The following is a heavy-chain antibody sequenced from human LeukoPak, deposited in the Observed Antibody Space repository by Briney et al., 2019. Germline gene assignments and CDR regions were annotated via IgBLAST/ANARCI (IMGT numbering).Heavy chain of an antibody. CDR1: VFTFGYYA. CDR2: INWNGGST. Sequence: SGGSLRLSCAASVFTFGYYAMSSVRHVPGKGLEWVSGINWNGGSTVYADSVKGRFTISRDNAKNSLYLQMNSLRAEDTSLYYCARDAPYSSGWYGDGFDYWGQGTLVTVSS. J-gene: IGHJ4*02. V-gene: IGHV3-20*04. CDR3: ARDAPYSSGWYGDGFDY. D-gene: IGHD6-19*01.